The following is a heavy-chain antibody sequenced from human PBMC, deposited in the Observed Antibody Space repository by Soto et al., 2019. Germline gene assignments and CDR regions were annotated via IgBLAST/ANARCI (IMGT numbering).Heavy chain of an antibody. CDR1: GGTFSSYA. D-gene: IGHD5-12*01. CDR3: ASRSMIVATPYYYYYGMDV. CDR2: IIPIFGTA. Sequence: SVKVSCKASGGTFSSYAISWVRQAPGQGLEWMGGIIPIFGTANYAQKFQGRVTITADESTSTAYMELSSLRSEDTAVYYCASRSMIVATPYYYYYGMDVWGQGTTVTVSS. V-gene: IGHV1-69*13. J-gene: IGHJ6*02.